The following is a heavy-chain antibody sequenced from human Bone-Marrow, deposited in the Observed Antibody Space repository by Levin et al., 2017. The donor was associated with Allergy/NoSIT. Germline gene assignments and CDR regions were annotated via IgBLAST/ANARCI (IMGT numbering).Heavy chain of an antibody. J-gene: IGHJ4*02. Sequence: GESLKISCTASGFAFNTYWMHWVRQVPGKGLAWVSRISSDGTKTDYAGSVRGRFTISRDNAKNTLYLQMASLRAEDTAIYYCAREYYGLWTGYYYDHWGPGSLVTVSS. CDR1: GFAFNTYW. D-gene: IGHD3/OR15-3a*01. CDR2: ISSDGTKT. CDR3: AREYYGLWTGYYYDH. V-gene: IGHV3-74*01.